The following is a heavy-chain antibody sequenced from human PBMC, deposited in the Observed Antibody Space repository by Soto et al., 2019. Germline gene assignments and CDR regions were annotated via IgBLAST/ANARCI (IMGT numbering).Heavy chain of an antibody. Sequence: EMQLVESGGGLVQPGGSLRLTCVASGLCFSYYHMNWVRQAPRKRLEWIGRARNDPNDRTREYAASVRGRFTTSRDDSKNSFYLQMNSLKTEDTAIYYCASSLPGGIFHFWGQGTLVTVSS. V-gene: IGHV3-72*01. CDR3: ASSLPGGIFHF. CDR1: GLCFSYYH. CDR2: ARNDPNDRTR. J-gene: IGHJ4*02.